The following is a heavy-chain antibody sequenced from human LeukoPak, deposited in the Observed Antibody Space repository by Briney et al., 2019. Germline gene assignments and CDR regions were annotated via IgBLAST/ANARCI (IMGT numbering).Heavy chain of an antibody. D-gene: IGHD6-13*01. J-gene: IGHJ4*02. Sequence: GGSLRLSCAASGFTFSSYGMQWVRQPPGMGPEWVSVISHDGTVRHYARSVKGRFTISRDSSTNRLYLQMDSLRTEDTAVYYWAKEGSQYASSLFDHGGQGTLVTVSS. V-gene: IGHV3-30*18. CDR2: ISHDGTVR. CDR1: GFTFSSYG. CDR3: AKEGSQYASSLFDH.